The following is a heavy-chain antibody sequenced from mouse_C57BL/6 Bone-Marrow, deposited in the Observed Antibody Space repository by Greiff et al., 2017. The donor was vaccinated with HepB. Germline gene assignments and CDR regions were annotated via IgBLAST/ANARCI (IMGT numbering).Heavy chain of an antibody. V-gene: IGHV2-2*01. CDR3: ARSSKGDWFAY. D-gene: IGHD2-5*01. CDR2: IWSGGST. CDR1: GFSLTSYG. Sequence: VQLKQSGPGLVQPSQSLSITCTVSGFSLTSYGVHWVRQSPGKGLEWRGVIWSGGSTDYNAAFISRLSISKDNSKSQVFFKMNSLQADDTAIYYCARSSKGDWFAYWGQGTLVTVSA. J-gene: IGHJ3*01.